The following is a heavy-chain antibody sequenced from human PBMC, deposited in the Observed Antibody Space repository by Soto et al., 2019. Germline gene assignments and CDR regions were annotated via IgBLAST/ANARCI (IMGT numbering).Heavy chain of an antibody. D-gene: IGHD3-22*01. J-gene: IGHJ3*02. CDR1: GGTFSSYA. CDR3: ARAYDSSGYWDAFDI. Sequence: ASVKVSCKASGGTFSSYAISWVRQAPGQGLEWMGGIIPIFGTANYAQKFQGRVTITADESTSTAYMELSSLRSEDTAVYYCARAYDSSGYWDAFDIWGQGTMVTVS. V-gene: IGHV1-69*13. CDR2: IIPIFGTA.